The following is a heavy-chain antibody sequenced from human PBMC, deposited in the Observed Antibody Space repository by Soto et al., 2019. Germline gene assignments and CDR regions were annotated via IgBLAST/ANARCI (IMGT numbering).Heavy chain of an antibody. Sequence: EWLALIYWDDDKRYSPSLKSRLTITKDTSKNQVVLTMTNMDPVDTATYYCAHSPTVTTGEWFDPWGQGTLVTVSS. CDR3: AHSPTVTTGEWFDP. V-gene: IGHV2-5*02. CDR2: IYWDDDK. J-gene: IGHJ5*02. D-gene: IGHD4-17*01.